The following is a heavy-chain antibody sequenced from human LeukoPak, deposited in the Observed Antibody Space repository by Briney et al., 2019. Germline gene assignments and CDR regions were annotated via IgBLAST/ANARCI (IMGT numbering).Heavy chain of an antibody. Sequence: SETLSLTCTVSGGSISSYYWSWIRQPPGKGLEWIGYIYYSGSTNCNPSLKSRVTISVDTSKNQFSLKLSSVTAADTAVYYCARDHGRNDAFDIWGQGTMVTVSS. CDR2: IYYSGST. CDR1: GGSISSYY. J-gene: IGHJ3*02. D-gene: IGHD1-14*01. V-gene: IGHV4-59*01. CDR3: ARDHGRNDAFDI.